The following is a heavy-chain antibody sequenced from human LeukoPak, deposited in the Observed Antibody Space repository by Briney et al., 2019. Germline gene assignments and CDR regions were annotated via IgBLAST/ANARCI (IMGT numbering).Heavy chain of an antibody. CDR3: ATVPKGGWYVDY. V-gene: IGHV1-24*01. CDR1: GYTLTELS. Sequence: ASVKVSCKVSGYTLTELSMHWVRQAPGKGLEWMGGFDPEDGETIYAQKFQGRVTMTEDTSTDTAYMELSSLRSEDTAVYYCATVPKGGWYVDYWGQGTLVTVSS. D-gene: IGHD6-19*01. J-gene: IGHJ4*02. CDR2: FDPEDGET.